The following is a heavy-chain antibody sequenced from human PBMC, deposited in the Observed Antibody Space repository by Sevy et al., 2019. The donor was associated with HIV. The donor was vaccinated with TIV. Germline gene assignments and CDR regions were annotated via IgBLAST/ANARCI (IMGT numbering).Heavy chain of an antibody. Sequence: GGSLRLSCAASGFTFSSYEMNWVRQAPGKGLEWVSYISSSGSTIYYADSVKGRFTISRDNAKNSLYLQMNSLRAEDTAVYYCARDLVIGERRFAGDTFDYWGQGTLVTVSS. V-gene: IGHV3-48*03. CDR1: GFTFSSYE. CDR3: ARDLVIGERRFAGDTFDY. CDR2: ISSSGSTI. D-gene: IGHD5-18*01. J-gene: IGHJ4*02.